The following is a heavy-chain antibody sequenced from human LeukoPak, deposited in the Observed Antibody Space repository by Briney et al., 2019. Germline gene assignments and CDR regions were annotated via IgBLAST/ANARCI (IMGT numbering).Heavy chain of an antibody. Sequence: GGSLRLSCAASGFTFSRYWMSWVRQAPGKGLEWVASINQDESAKFYVDSVKGRFTISRDNAKNSLFLQMNSLRAEDTAVYYCARDDHYYDSSGYFLDYWGQGTLVTVSS. CDR1: GFTFSRYW. V-gene: IGHV3-7*01. J-gene: IGHJ4*02. D-gene: IGHD3-22*01. CDR3: ARDDHYYDSSGYFLDY. CDR2: INQDESAK.